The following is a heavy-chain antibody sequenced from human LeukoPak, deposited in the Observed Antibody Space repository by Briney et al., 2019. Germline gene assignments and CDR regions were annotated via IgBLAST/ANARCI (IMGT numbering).Heavy chain of an antibody. D-gene: IGHD3-10*01. CDR2: IYHSGST. CDR1: GGSISSYY. J-gene: IGHJ4*02. CDR3: ARGLRGYGSGSYHFDY. V-gene: IGHV4-59*04. Sequence: SETLSLTCTVSGGSISSYYWSWIRQPPGKGLEWIGYIYHSGSTYYNPSLKSRVTISVDRSKNQFSLQLNSVTPEDTAVYYCARGLRGYGSGSYHFDYWGQGTLVTVSS.